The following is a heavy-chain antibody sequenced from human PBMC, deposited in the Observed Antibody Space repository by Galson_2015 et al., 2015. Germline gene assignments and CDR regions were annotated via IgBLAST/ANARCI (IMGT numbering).Heavy chain of an antibody. CDR2: IDSDGSNT. CDR3: TRQANRGFDY. CDR1: GFTFGSYW. Sequence: SLRLSCAASGFTFGSYWMHWVRQAPGKGLVWLSRIDSDGSNTAYADSVKGRFTISRDNAKNTLYLQMNSLRAEDSAVYYCTRQANRGFDYWGQGTLVTVSS. D-gene: IGHD1-14*01. J-gene: IGHJ4*02. V-gene: IGHV3-74*01.